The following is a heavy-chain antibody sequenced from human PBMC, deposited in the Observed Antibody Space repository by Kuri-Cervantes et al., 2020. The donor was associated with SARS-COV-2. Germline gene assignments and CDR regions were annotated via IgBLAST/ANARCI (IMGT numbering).Heavy chain of an antibody. CDR2: INHSGST. D-gene: IGHD3-16*02. J-gene: IGHJ4*02. Sequence: GSLRLSCAVYGGSFSGYYWSWIRQPPGKGLEWIGEINHSGSTNYNPSLKSRVTISVDTSKNQFSLKLSSVTAADTAVYYCARSGPVYGYVWGSYRSNLDYWGQGTLVTVSS. CDR1: GGSFSGYY. CDR3: ARSGPVYGYVWGSYRSNLDY. V-gene: IGHV4-34*01.